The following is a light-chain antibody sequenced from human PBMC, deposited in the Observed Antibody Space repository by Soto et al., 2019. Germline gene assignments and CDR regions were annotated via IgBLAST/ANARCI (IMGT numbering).Light chain of an antibody. Sequence: EIGLTQSPGTLSLSPGKRATLSCRASQTVGNTYLAWYQQKPGQAPRLLIYDASTRDTDIPDRFSGSGAGTDFTLTISRLEPEDVALYYCQQYGTLITFGQGTRLDIK. CDR3: QQYGTLIT. CDR2: DAS. CDR1: QTVGNTY. J-gene: IGKJ5*01. V-gene: IGKV3-20*01.